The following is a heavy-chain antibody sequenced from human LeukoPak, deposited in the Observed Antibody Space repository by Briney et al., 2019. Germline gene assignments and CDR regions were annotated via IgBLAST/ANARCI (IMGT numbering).Heavy chain of an antibody. J-gene: IGHJ4*02. CDR2: IIPILGIA. CDR3: ARDQYGDPPLY. V-gene: IGHV1-69*04. Sequence: SVKVSCKASGGTFSSYAISWVRQAPGQGLEWMGRIIPILGIANYAQKFQGRVTITADKSTSTAYMERSSLRSEDTAVYYCARDQYGDPPLYWGQGTLVTVSS. CDR1: GGTFSSYA. D-gene: IGHD4-17*01.